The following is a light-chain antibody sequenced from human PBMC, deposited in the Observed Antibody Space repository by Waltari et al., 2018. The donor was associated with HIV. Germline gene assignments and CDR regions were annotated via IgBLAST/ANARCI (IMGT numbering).Light chain of an antibody. Sequence: QSALTQPRSVSGSPGQSVTISCTGTSSDVGGYDSVSWYLQPPGKVPKLIIYEVIKRPSGVPDRFSGSKSGNTASLTISGLQTEDEADYFCCSYAGTYTYVLFGGGTKLTVL. V-gene: IGLV2-11*02. CDR3: CSYAGTYTYVL. J-gene: IGLJ3*02. CDR2: EVI. CDR1: SSDVGGYDS.